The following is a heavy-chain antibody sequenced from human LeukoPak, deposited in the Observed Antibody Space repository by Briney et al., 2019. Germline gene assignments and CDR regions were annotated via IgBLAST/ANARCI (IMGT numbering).Heavy chain of an antibody. CDR2: IYTSGST. Sequence: SETLSPTCTVSGDSISSYYWNWIRQPAGKGLEWIGRIYTSGSTNYNPSLKSRVTISVDTSKNQFSLKLSSVTAADTAVYYCARDSQIFGVVIRFDYWGQGTLVTVSS. CDR1: GDSISSYY. J-gene: IGHJ4*02. D-gene: IGHD3-3*01. CDR3: ARDSQIFGVVIRFDY. V-gene: IGHV4-4*07.